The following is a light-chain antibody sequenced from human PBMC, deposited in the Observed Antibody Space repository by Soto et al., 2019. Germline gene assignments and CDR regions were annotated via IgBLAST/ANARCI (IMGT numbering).Light chain of an antibody. Sequence: DIVMTQSPEYLAVSLGERATINCKSSQNVLYSSNNKNLIAWYQQKPGQPPKLLIYLASTRESGVPDRFSGSGSGRDFTLTISSLQDEDVAGYYCQQYYSPPRYTFGQGTRLEIK. V-gene: IGKV4-1*01. J-gene: IGKJ2*01. CDR3: QQYYSPPRYT. CDR2: LAS. CDR1: QNVLYSSNNKNL.